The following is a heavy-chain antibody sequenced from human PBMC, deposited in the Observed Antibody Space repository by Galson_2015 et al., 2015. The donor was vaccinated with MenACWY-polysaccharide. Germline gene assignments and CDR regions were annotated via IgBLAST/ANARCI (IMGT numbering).Heavy chain of an antibody. D-gene: IGHD5-24*01. CDR3: ARGLNSFDL. CDR2: STPKHNGFKT. J-gene: IGHJ3*01. V-gene: IGHV3-72*01. Sequence: SLRLSCAASGFNPSDNHLDWVRQVAGKGLEWVGRSTPKHNGFKTVYAASVTGRSIISREESTNSLHLHMNDLKIEDTAVYYCARGLNSFDLWGQGTMVIVSS. CDR1: GFNPSDNH.